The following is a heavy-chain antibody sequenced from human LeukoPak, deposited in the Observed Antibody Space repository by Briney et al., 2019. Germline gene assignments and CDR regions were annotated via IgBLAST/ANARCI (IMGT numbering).Heavy chain of an antibody. CDR3: AKVDGYSYGYLEY. CDR2: ISGSGGST. D-gene: IGHD5-18*01. V-gene: IGHV3-23*01. J-gene: IGHJ4*02. Sequence: GGSLRLSCAASGFTFSSYAMSWVRRAPGKGLEWVSAISGSGGSTYYADSVKGRFTISRDNSKNTLYLQMNSLRAEDTAVYYCAKVDGYSYGYLEYWGQGTLVTVSS. CDR1: GFTFSSYA.